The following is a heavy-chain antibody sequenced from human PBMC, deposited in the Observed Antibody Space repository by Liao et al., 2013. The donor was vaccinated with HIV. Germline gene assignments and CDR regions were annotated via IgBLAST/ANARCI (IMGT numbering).Heavy chain of an antibody. CDR2: VHASGTT. D-gene: IGHD1-1*01. Sequence: QVQLQESGPGLVKPSETLSLTCTVSGGSISSYYWNWVRQSAGKGLEWIGRVHASGTTIYNPSLNSRVTMSVDTSKKQFSLKLSSVTAADTAVYYCARERRENWIDVFDIVGQGTMVTVSS. J-gene: IGHJ3*02. CDR3: ARERRENWIDVFDI. CDR1: GGSISSYY. V-gene: IGHV4-4*07.